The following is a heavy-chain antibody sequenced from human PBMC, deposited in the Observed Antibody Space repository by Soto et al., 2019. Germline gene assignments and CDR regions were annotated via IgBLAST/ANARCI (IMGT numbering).Heavy chain of an antibody. CDR2: IYSGGST. CDR1: RVSVWSNE. CDR3: ARDQGDSDV. J-gene: IGHJ6*02. Sequence: HACSMEIASAASRVSVWSNEMGWVRQAPGKGLEWVSVIYSGGSTYYADSVKGRFTISRDNSKNTLYLQMNSLRAEDTAVYYCARDQGDSDVWGQGTTVPVFS. D-gene: IGHD1-26*01. V-gene: IGHV3-53*01.